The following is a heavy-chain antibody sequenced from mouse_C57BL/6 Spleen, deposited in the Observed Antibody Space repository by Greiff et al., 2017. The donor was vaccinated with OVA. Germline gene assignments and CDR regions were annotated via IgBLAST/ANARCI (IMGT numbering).Heavy chain of an antibody. CDR2: IDPETGGT. Sequence: QVQLQQSEAELVRPGASVTLSCKASGYTFTDYEMHWVKQTPVHGLEWIGAIDPETGGTAYNQKFKGKAILTADKPSSTAYMELRSLTSEDSAVYYGTRGGGGNPFDYWGQGTTLTVSS. V-gene: IGHV1-15*01. D-gene: IGHD1-1*02. CDR1: GYTFTDYE. J-gene: IGHJ2*01. CDR3: TRGGGGNPFDY.